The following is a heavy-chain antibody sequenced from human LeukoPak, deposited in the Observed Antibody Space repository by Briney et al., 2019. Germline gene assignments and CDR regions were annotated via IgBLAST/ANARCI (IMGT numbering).Heavy chain of an antibody. CDR2: ISGSGGST. D-gene: IGHD1-26*01. J-gene: IGHJ4*02. V-gene: IGHV3-23*01. Sequence: GGSLRLSCAASGFTFSNYAMSWVRQAPGKGLEWVSAISGSGGSTYYADSVKGRFTISRDNSKNTLYLQMNSLRAEDTAVYYCARDDKKWRGSYSIDYWGQGTLVTVSS. CDR3: ARDDKKWRGSYSIDY. CDR1: GFTFSNYA.